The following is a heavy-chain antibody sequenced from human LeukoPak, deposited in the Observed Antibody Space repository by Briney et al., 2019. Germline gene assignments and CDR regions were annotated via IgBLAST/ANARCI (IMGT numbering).Heavy chain of an antibody. CDR1: GYTFTGYY. V-gene: IGHV1-2*02. CDR2: IYPNSGGT. CDR3: ARALSGHIVLMVYASPFTFDY. D-gene: IGHD2-8*01. Sequence: ASVKVSCKASGYTFTGYYMHWVRQAPGQGLEWMGWIYPNSGGTNYAQKFQGRVTMTRDTSISTAYMELSRLRSDDTAVYYCARALSGHIVLMVYASPFTFDYWGQGTLVTVSS. J-gene: IGHJ4*02.